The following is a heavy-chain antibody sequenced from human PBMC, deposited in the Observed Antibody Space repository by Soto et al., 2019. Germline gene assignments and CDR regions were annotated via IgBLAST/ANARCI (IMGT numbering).Heavy chain of an antibody. CDR3: TRSYVTSRPIDF. Sequence: ASLKVSCKASGYSLTRYYMHWVRQAPGQGLECMGITNPSDGSTNYAQKFQGRVTMTSDTSTSTVYMEMRSLKSEDTAMYYCTRSYVTSRPIDFWGQGTLVTVSS. J-gene: IGHJ4*02. CDR1: GYSLTRYY. CDR2: TNPSDGST. V-gene: IGHV1-46*01. D-gene: IGHD3-10*02.